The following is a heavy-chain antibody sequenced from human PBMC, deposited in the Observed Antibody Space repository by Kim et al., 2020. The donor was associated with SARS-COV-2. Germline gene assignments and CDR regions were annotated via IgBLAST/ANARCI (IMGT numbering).Heavy chain of an antibody. J-gene: IGHJ4*02. CDR3: ARENWIQLNGFDY. D-gene: IGHD5-18*01. V-gene: IGHV4-59*01. Sequence: YNPSLKSRVTISVDTSKNQFSLKLSSVTAADTAVYYGARENWIQLNGFDYWGQGTLVTVAS.